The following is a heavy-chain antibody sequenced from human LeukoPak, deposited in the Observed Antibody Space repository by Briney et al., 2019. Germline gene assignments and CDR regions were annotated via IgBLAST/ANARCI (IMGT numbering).Heavy chain of an antibody. CDR1: GGSISSNNW. Sequence: PSGTLSLTCGVSGGSISSNNWWSWVRQPPGQGLEWICEIYHSGSANYNPSLKSRVTISVDKSKNQLSLKLISVTAADTAVYYCARDVGTALVTGDYWGQGTLVTVSS. D-gene: IGHD5-18*01. J-gene: IGHJ4*02. V-gene: IGHV4-4*02. CDR3: ARDVGTALVTGDY. CDR2: IYHSGSA.